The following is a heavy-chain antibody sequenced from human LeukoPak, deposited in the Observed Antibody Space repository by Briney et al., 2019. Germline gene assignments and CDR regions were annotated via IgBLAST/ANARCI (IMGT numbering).Heavy chain of an antibody. CDR1: GFTFSNYG. J-gene: IGHJ4*02. D-gene: IGHD6-13*01. V-gene: IGHV3-30*03. CDR3: ARDWYLFDY. CDR2: ISFDGGNK. Sequence: GGSLRLSCAASGFTFSNYGMHWVRQAPGKGLEWVAVISFDGGNKFYADSVKGRFTVSRDNSKNTLYLQLGSVRVEDTALYYCARDWYLFDYWGQGSLVTVSS.